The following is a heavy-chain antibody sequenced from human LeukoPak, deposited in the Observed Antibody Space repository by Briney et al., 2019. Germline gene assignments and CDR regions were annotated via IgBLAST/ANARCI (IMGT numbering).Heavy chain of an antibody. CDR2: ISGSGGGT. J-gene: IGHJ4*02. Sequence: GGSLRLSCAASGFTFSSYAMSWARQAPGKGLEWVSVISGSGGGTYYVDSVKGRFTISRDNAKNSLYLQMNSLRAEDTAVYYCARTWDYWGQGTLVTVSS. CDR3: ARTWDY. D-gene: IGHD1-14*01. V-gene: IGHV3-23*01. CDR1: GFTFSSYA.